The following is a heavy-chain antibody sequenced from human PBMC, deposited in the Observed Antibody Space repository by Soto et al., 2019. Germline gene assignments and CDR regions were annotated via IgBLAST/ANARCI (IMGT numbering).Heavy chain of an antibody. CDR2: ISYDGSNK. D-gene: IGHD6-13*01. J-gene: IGHJ4*02. V-gene: IGHV3-30-3*01. CDR3: ARGREVAAAAFDY. Sequence: QTGGSLRLSCAASGFTFSSYAMHWVRQAPGKGLEWVAVISYDGSNKYYADSVKGRFTISRDNSKNTLYLQMNSLRAEDTAVYYCARGREVAAAAFDYWGQGTLVTVSS. CDR1: GFTFSSYA.